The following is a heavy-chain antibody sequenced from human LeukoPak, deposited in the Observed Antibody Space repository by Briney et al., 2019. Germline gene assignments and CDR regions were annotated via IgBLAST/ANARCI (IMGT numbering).Heavy chain of an antibody. CDR3: ARVTGWGYCSGGSCYYMDV. J-gene: IGHJ6*03. Sequence: SVKVSCKASGGTFSSYAISWVRQAPGQGLEWMGGIIPIFGTANYAQKFQGRVTITADESTSTAYMELSSLRSEDTAVYYCARVTGWGYCSGGSCYYMDVWGKGTTVTISS. V-gene: IGHV1-69*13. CDR1: GGTFSSYA. CDR2: IIPIFGTA. D-gene: IGHD2-15*01.